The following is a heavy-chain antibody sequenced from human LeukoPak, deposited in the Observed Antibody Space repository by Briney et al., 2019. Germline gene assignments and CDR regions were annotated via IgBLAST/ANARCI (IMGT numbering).Heavy chain of an antibody. Sequence: ASVKVSCKASGYTFTSYGISWVRQAPGQGLEWMGWISAYNGNTNYAQKLQGRVTMTTDTSTSTAYMELRSPRSDDTAVYYCARVQSLWFGELSVDNWFDPWGQGTLVTVSS. V-gene: IGHV1-18*01. CDR3: ARVQSLWFGELSVDNWFDP. D-gene: IGHD3-10*01. CDR2: ISAYNGNT. J-gene: IGHJ5*02. CDR1: GYTFTSYG.